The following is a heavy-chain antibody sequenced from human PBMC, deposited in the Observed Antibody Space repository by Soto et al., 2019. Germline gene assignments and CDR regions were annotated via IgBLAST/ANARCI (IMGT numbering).Heavy chain of an antibody. CDR3: ASPGVYGDYNFDY. J-gene: IGHJ4*02. V-gene: IGHV3-33*01. Sequence: GGSLRLSCAASGFTFSSYGMHWVRQAPGKGLEWVAVIWYDGSNKYYADSVKGRFTISRDNSKNTLYLQMNSLRAEDTAVYYCASPGVYGDYNFDYWGQGTLVTVSS. D-gene: IGHD4-17*01. CDR2: IWYDGSNK. CDR1: GFTFSSYG.